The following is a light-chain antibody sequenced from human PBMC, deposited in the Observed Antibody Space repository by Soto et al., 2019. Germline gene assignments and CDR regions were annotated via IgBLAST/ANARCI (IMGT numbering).Light chain of an antibody. CDR1: QRDSSKY. V-gene: IGKV3-20*01. J-gene: IGKJ3*01. CDR2: GVS. CDR3: QQYGKSRFI. Sequence: ETVLTQSPGTLSLSPEETATISCRASQRDSSKYLAWYQQKPGQAPRLLIFGVSSRATGIPDRFSGSGSGTDFTLTISSLEPEDFAVYYCQQYGKSRFIFGPGTKVDIK.